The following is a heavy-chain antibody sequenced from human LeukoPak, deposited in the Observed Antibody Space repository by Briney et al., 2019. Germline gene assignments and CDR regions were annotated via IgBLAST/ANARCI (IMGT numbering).Heavy chain of an antibody. V-gene: IGHV3-7*03. CDR2: INQNEVVK. CDR3: TRTVNAASDL. D-gene: IGHD2-15*01. CDR1: GFMFGDYW. J-gene: IGHJ5*02. Sequence: GGSLRLSCVASGFMFGDYWMRWVRQAPGKGLEWVASINQNEVVKYYVDSVKGRFTISRDNAKTSLFLQMNSLRIDDTAMYYCTRTVNAASDLWGQGTLVTVSS.